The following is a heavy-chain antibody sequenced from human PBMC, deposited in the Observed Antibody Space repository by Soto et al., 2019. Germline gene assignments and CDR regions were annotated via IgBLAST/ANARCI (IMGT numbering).Heavy chain of an antibody. CDR2: IYYNGST. CDR3: ARQRVIPGTPTNWFDP. CDR1: GDSVSSRSYF. Sequence: SETLSLTCTVSGDSVSSRSYFWGWIRQPPGKGLEWIGTIYYNGSTYYNPSLKSRVTLSVDTSKNQFSLKLTSVTASDTALYYCARQRVIPGTPTNWFDPWGQGTLVPVSS. D-gene: IGHD2-15*01. V-gene: IGHV4-39*01. J-gene: IGHJ5*02.